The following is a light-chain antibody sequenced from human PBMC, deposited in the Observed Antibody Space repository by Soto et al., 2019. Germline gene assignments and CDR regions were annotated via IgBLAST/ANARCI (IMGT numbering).Light chain of an antibody. CDR3: SSYTSISTYV. CDR1: SSDVGGYNF. V-gene: IGLV2-14*01. J-gene: IGLJ1*01. CDR2: DVT. Sequence: QSVLTQPASVSGSPGQSITISCTGTSSDVGGYNFVSWYQQHPDKAPKLMIYDVTNRPSGVSNRFSGSKSGNTASLTISGLQAEVEADYYCSSYTSISTYVFGTGTKLTVL.